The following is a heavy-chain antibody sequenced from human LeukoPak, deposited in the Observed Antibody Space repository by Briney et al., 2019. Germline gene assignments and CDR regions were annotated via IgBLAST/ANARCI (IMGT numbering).Heavy chain of an antibody. CDR1: GFTFSSYS. CDR3: ARGLPYSSSPNGFDP. V-gene: IGHV3-21*01. Sequence: GGSLRLSCAASGFTFSSYSMNWVRQAPGKGLEWVSSISSSSSYIYYADSVKGRFTISRDNAKNSLYLQMNSLRAEDTAVYYCARGLPYSSSPNGFDPWGQGTLVTVSS. D-gene: IGHD6-13*01. CDR2: ISSSSSYI. J-gene: IGHJ5*02.